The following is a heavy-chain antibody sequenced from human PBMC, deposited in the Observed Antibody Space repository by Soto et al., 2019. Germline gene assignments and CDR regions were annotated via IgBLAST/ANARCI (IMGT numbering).Heavy chain of an antibody. V-gene: IGHV2-5*01. CDR3: AQSTASVEYYYDSSGQFDY. Sequence: SGPTLVNPTQTLTLTCTFSGFSLSTSGVGVGWIRQPPGKALEWLALIYWNDDKRYSPSLKSRLTITKDTSKNQVVLTMTNMDPADTATYYCAQSTASVEYYYDSSGQFDYWGQGTLVTVSS. D-gene: IGHD3-22*01. CDR2: IYWNDDK. CDR1: GFSLSTSGVG. J-gene: IGHJ4*02.